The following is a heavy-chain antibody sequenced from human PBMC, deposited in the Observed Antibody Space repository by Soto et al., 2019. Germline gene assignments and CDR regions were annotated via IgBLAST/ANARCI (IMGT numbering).Heavy chain of an antibody. CDR1: GYPFTSYG. D-gene: IGHD6-19*01. CDR3: ARDRLIAVTGLLHY. J-gene: IGHJ4*02. Sequence: QVQLVQSGAEVKKPGASVKVSCKTSGYPFTSYGINWVRQAPGQGPEWMGWISAYNGKTSYTQKFQGRVTMTTDTSTSTPYIELRSLRSDDTAVYYCARDRLIAVTGLLHYWGQGTLVTVSS. V-gene: IGHV1-18*01. CDR2: ISAYNGKT.